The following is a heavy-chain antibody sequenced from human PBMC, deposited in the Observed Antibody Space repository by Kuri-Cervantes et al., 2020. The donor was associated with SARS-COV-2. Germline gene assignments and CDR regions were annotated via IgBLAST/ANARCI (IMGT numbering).Heavy chain of an antibody. CDR3: ARDENYDFWSGYYPPLVL. Sequence: ASVKVSCKASGYTFTSYGISWVRQAPGQGLEWMGWISAYNGNTNYAQKLQGRVTMTTDTSTSTAYMELRSLRSDDTAVYYCARDENYDFWSGYYPPLVLWGQGNLVHGAS. CDR2: ISAYNGNT. CDR1: GYTFTSYG. J-gene: IGHJ4*02. D-gene: IGHD3-3*01. V-gene: IGHV1-18*04.